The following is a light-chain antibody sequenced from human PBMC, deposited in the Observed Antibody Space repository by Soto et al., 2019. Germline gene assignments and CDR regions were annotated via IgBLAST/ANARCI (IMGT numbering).Light chain of an antibody. CDR2: DAS. CDR3: QKYDRYSLT. Sequence: DIQMTQSPFTLSASVGDRVTITCRASQSISNWLAWYQQKPGKAPKLLIYDASTLEPVVPSRLRGSGSGTEITLTSISLQPDDFATFHCQKYDRYSLTFGQGTKVDFK. CDR1: QSISNW. V-gene: IGKV1-5*01. J-gene: IGKJ1*01.